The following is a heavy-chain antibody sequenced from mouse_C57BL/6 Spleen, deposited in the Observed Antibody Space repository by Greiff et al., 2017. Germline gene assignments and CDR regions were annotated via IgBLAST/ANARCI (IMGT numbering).Heavy chain of an antibody. Sequence: QVQLQQPGAELVKPGASVKLSCKASGYTFTGYWMHWVKQRPGQGLEWIGMIHPNSGSTNYNEKFKSKATLTVDKSSSTAYMQLSSLTSEDSAVYYCAREDYDVRNAMDYWGQGTSVTVSS. CDR3: AREDYDVRNAMDY. CDR1: GYTFTGYW. CDR2: IHPNSGST. J-gene: IGHJ4*01. V-gene: IGHV1-64*01. D-gene: IGHD2-4*01.